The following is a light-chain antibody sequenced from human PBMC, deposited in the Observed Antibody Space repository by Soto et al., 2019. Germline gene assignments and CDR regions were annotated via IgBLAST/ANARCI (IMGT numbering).Light chain of an antibody. CDR2: DVS. CDR1: SSDVGGYNY. CDR3: SSYTSSQTLA. Sequence: QSALTQPASVSGSPGQSITISCTGTSSDVGGYNYVAWHRQHPGKAPKVMIHDVSNRPSGVSNRFSGSKSGNTASLTISGLQAEDEADYYCSSYTSSQTLAFGGGTKLTVL. V-gene: IGLV2-14*01. J-gene: IGLJ2*01.